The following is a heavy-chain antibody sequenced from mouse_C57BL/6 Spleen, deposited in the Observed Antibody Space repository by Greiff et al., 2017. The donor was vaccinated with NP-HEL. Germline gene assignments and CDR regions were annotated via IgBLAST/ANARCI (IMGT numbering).Heavy chain of an antibody. CDR1: GYTFTSYW. CDR2: IHPNSGST. D-gene: IGHD1-1*01. CDR3: ARNSAHPTVVAPVDY. J-gene: IGHJ2*01. V-gene: IGHV1-64*01. Sequence: QVQLQQPGAELVKPGASVTLSCKASGYTFTSYWMHWVKQRPGQGLEWIGMIHPNSGSTNYNEKFKSKATLTVDKSSSTAYMQLSSLTSEDSAVYYCARNSAHPTVVAPVDYWGQGTTLTVSS.